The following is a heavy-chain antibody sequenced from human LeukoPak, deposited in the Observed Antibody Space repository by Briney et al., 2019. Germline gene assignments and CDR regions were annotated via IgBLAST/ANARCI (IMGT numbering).Heavy chain of an antibody. Sequence: GGSLRLSCAASGFTFSSYWMSWVRQAPGKGLEWVANIKQDGSEKYYADSVKGRFTISRDNAKNSLYLQMNSLRAEDTAVYYCARDRGGDYGDYSMYYFDYWGQGTLVTVSS. CDR2: IKQDGSEK. CDR1: GFTFSSYW. V-gene: IGHV3-7*03. CDR3: ARDRGGDYGDYSMYYFDY. J-gene: IGHJ4*02. D-gene: IGHD4-17*01.